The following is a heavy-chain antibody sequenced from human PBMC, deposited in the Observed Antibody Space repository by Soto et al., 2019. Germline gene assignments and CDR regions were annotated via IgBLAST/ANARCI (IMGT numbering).Heavy chain of an antibody. CDR3: NRGSEYDFWSGYL. D-gene: IGHD3-3*01. CDR1: GGTSRRYA. Sequence: QERLVQSGAEVRKPGSSVKVPCKVTGGTSRRYAINWVRQAPGQGLEWMGGIVPMFGTSKYAQKFQGRVTITADTSTNIAYMELRSLRSEDTAVYYCNRGSEYDFWSGYLWGQGTLVSVSS. CDR2: IVPMFGTS. J-gene: IGHJ4*02. V-gene: IGHV1-69*06.